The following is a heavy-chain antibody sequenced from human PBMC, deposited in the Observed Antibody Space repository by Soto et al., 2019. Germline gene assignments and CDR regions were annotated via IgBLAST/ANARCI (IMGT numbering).Heavy chain of an antibody. V-gene: IGHV3-7*01. Sequence: GGSLRLSCAASGFTFSSYWMSWVRQAPGKGLEWVANIKQDGSEKYYVDSVKGRFTISRDNAKNSLYLQMNSLRAEDTAVYYCARDPGFYSSSAPDPFDYWGQGTLVTVSS. CDR1: GFTFSSYW. D-gene: IGHD6-6*01. CDR3: ARDPGFYSSSAPDPFDY. CDR2: IKQDGSEK. J-gene: IGHJ4*02.